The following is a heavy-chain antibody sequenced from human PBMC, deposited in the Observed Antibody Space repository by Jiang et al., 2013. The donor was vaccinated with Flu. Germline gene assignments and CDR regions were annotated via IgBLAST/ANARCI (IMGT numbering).Heavy chain of an antibody. CDR1: GGSFSDYY. D-gene: IGHD5-18*01. CDR2: INHSGST. J-gene: IGHJ6*04. CDR3: ARGNGYGYYAMDV. V-gene: IGHV4-34*01. Sequence: LLKPSETLSLTCAVYGGSFSDYYWSWIRQSPGKGLEWIGEINHSGSTNYNPSLKSRVTLSVDTSKNQFSLKVSSVTAADMAVYYCARGNGYGYYAMDVWGKGTPVTVSS.